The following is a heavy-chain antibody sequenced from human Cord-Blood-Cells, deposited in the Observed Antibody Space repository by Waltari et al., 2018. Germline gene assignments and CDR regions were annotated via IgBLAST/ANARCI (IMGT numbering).Heavy chain of an antibody. V-gene: IGHV1-46*01. J-gene: IGHJ6*03. CDR3: ARDAALYYYYMDV. Sequence: QVQLVQSGAEVEKPGASVKVSCKASGYTFTSYYMHWVRQAPGQGLEWMGKISPSGGSTSYEQKVQGRVTMTRDTSTSTVYMELSSLRSEDTAVYYCARDAALYYYYMDVWGKGTTVTVSS. D-gene: IGHD6-25*01. CDR1: GYTFTSYY. CDR2: ISPSGGST.